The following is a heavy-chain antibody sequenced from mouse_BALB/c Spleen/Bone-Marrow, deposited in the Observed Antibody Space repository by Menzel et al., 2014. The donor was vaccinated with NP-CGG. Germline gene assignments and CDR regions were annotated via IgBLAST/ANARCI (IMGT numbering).Heavy chain of an antibody. J-gene: IGHJ4*01. CDR1: GYSFTSYW. Sequence: QVHVKQSGPQPVRPGASVKISCKASGYSFTSYWMHWVKQRPGQGLEWIGMIDPSDSETRLNQKFKDKATLTVDKSSSTAYMQLSSPTSEDSAVYYCARDGITTATYYYAMDYWGQGTSVTVSS. CDR3: ARDGITTATYYYAMDY. V-gene: IGHV1S127*01. CDR2: IDPSDSET. D-gene: IGHD1-2*01.